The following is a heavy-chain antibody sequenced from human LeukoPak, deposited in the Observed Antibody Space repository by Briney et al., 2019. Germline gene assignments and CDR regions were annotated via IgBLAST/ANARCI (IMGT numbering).Heavy chain of an antibody. Sequence: SETLSLTCAVYGGSFSGYYWSWIRQPPGKGLEWIGEINHSGSTNYNPSLKSRVTISVDTSKNQFSLKLSSVTAADTAVYYCARHPKTTYYYGSGSFTVWGQGTLVTVSS. D-gene: IGHD3-10*01. J-gene: IGHJ4*02. CDR3: ARHPKTTYYYGSGSFTV. V-gene: IGHV4-34*01. CDR2: INHSGST. CDR1: GGSFSGYY.